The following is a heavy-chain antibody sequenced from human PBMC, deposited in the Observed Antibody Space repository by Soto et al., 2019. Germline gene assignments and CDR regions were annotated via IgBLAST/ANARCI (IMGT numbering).Heavy chain of an antibody. CDR3: ARDFDADSRTDFDY. J-gene: IGHJ4*02. V-gene: IGHV3-11*01. Sequence: GGSLRLSCATSGFIFGGYYMHWIRQAPGKGLEWISYISGNGRIIQYADSAKGRFTISRDNAQNSLYLQMNSLRAEDTALYFCARDFDADSRTDFDYWGQGTLVTVSS. CDR2: ISGNGRII. CDR1: GFIFGGYY. D-gene: IGHD4-17*01.